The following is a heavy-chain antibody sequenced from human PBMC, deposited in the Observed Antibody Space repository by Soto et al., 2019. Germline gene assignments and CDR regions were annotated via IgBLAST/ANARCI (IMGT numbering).Heavy chain of an antibody. J-gene: IGHJ4*02. Sequence: QVHLVESGGGVVQPGTSLRLSCAASEFIFSDFGMHWVRQAPGQGLEWVALISHDGSNHHYADSVKGRFTISRDNSKNTLYLQMNSLGPEDTAMYYCAKDQRWIGYFGDLGFNYWGQGTLVTVSS. CDR2: ISHDGSNH. CDR3: AKDQRWIGYFGDLGFNY. D-gene: IGHD3-3*01. V-gene: IGHV3-30*18. CDR1: EFIFSDFG.